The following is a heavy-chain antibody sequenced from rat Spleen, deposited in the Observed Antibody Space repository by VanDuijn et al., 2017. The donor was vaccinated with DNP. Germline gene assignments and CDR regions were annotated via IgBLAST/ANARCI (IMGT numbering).Heavy chain of an antibody. V-gene: IGHV5-7*01. D-gene: IGHD4-4*01. CDR3: ARHGEIRGSFDY. J-gene: IGHJ2*01. CDR1: GFTFSNYY. CDR2: ITSDGSSP. Sequence: EVQLVESGGGLVQPGRSLKLSCAASGFTFSNYYMAWVRQAPTKGLEWVATITSDGSSPYYRDSVKGRFTVSRDNAKSTLYLQMDSLRSEETATYYCARHGEIRGSFDYWGHGVMVTVSS.